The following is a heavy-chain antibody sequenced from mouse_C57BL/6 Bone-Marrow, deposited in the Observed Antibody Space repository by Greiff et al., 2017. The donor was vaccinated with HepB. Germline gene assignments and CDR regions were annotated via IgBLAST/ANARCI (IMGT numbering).Heavy chain of an antibody. V-gene: IGHV1-9*01. CDR2: ILPGSGST. CDR3: ARRDYYYGSSPYYAMDY. Sequence: VQRVESGAELMKPGASVKLSCKATGYTFTGYWIEWVKQRPGHGLEWIGEILPGSGSTNYTEKFKGKATFTADTSSNTAYMQLSSLTTEDSAIYYCARRDYYYGSSPYYAMDYWGQGTTVTVSS. CDR1: GYTFTGYW. J-gene: IGHJ4*01. D-gene: IGHD1-1*01.